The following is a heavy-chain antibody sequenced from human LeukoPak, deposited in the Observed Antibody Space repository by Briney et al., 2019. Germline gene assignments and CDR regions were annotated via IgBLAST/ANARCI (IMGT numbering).Heavy chain of an antibody. V-gene: IGHV3-7*04. CDR2: IKQDGSEK. D-gene: IGHD3-16*02. Sequence: GGSLTLSCAASGFTFSTYNMSWVRQAPGKGLEWVANIKQDGSEKYYVDSVKGRFTISRDNAKNSLYLQMNSLRAEDTAVYYCARRSSLRGFDPWGQGTLVTVSS. CDR1: GFTFSTYN. J-gene: IGHJ5*02. CDR3: ARRSSLRGFDP.